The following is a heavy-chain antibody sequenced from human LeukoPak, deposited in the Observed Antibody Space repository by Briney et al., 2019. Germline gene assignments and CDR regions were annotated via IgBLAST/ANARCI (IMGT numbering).Heavy chain of an antibody. CDR3: ARRGDSSSCPSCAFDL. CDR1: GFTVSRNY. CDR2: IYSSGST. J-gene: IGHJ3*01. Sequence: GGSLRLSCAASGFTVSRNYMSWVRQAPGRGLEWVSVIYSSGSTYHADSVKGRFTISRDNSKNTLSLEMNSLRAEDTAVYYCARRGDSSSCPSCAFDLWGQGTMVTVSS. D-gene: IGHD6-13*01. V-gene: IGHV3-66*01.